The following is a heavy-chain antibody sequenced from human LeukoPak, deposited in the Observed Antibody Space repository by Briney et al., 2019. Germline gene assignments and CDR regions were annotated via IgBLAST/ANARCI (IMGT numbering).Heavy chain of an antibody. Sequence: ASVKVSCKASGYTFTGYYMHWVRQAPGQGLEWMGWINPSSGGTNYAQKFQGRVTMTRDTSISTAYMELSRLRSDDTAVYYCVRELLNYNPAGYWGQGTLVTVSS. CDR1: GYTFTGYY. CDR2: INPSSGGT. J-gene: IGHJ4*02. CDR3: VRELLNYNPAGY. D-gene: IGHD3-10*01. V-gene: IGHV1-2*02.